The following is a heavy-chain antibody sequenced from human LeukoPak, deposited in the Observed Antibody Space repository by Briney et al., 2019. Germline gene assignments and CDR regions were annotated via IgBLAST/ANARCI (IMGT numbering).Heavy chain of an antibody. Sequence: GGSLRLSCAASGFTFSSYSMNWVRQAPGKGLEWVSSISSSSSYIYYADSVKGRFTISRDNAKNSLYLQMNSLRAEDTAVYYCARDGRVAARRGVYYYFDYWGQGTLVTVSS. CDR3: ARDGRVAARRGVYYYFDY. V-gene: IGHV3-21*01. CDR1: GFTFSSYS. D-gene: IGHD6-6*01. CDR2: ISSSSSYI. J-gene: IGHJ4*02.